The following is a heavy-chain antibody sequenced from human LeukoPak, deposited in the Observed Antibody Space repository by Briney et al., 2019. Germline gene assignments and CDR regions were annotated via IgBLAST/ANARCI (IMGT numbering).Heavy chain of an antibody. CDR3: ARDLAYSRLDY. J-gene: IGHJ4*02. V-gene: IGHV3-7*01. Sequence: PGGSLRLSCAVSGLTFSSSWMDWVRQAPGKELEWVASINPEGSEKYSADSVKGRFTISRDNAKNSLYLQMDSLRVEDTAFYYCARDLAYSRLDYWGQGMLVTVSS. D-gene: IGHD5-18*01. CDR1: GLTFSSSW. CDR2: INPEGSEK.